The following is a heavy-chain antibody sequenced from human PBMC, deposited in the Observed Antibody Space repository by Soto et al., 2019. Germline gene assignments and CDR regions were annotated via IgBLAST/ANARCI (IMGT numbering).Heavy chain of an antibody. CDR2: TNSDGSST. V-gene: IGHV3-74*01. CDR3: ARRGKYSAYG. D-gene: IGHD5-12*01. J-gene: IGHJ4*02. CDR1: GFNFSNYW. Sequence: GGSLRLSCVVSGFNFSNYWMHWARQVPGKGLVWVSHTNSDGSSTNYAASVKGRFTISRDNAKNTLYLQMNSLRAEDTAVYYCARRGKYSAYGWGQGTLVTVSS.